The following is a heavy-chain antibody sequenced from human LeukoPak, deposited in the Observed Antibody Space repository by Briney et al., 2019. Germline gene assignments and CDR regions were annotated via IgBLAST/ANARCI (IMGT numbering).Heavy chain of an antibody. CDR2: IYYSGST. V-gene: IGHV4-61*01. Sequence: SETLSLTCTVSGGSVSSGSYYWSWIRQPLGKGLEWIGYIYYSGSTNYNPSLKSRVTISVDTSKNQFSLKLSSVTAADTAVYYCARSRYYDILTGYYRGLDFDYWGQGTLVTVSS. CDR3: ARSRYYDILTGYYRGLDFDY. J-gene: IGHJ4*02. D-gene: IGHD3-9*01. CDR1: GGSVSSGSYY.